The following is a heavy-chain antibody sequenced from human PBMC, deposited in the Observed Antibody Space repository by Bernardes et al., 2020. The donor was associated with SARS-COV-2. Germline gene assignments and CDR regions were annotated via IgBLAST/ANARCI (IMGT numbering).Heavy chain of an antibody. CDR1: GGSISSGSYY. J-gene: IGHJ5*02. D-gene: IGHD2-2*01. CDR2: IYTSGST. CDR3: ARVVMYCSSTSCSNWFDP. V-gene: IGHV4-61*09. Sequence: TLSLTCTVSGGSISSGSYYWSWIRQPAGKGLEWIGHIYTSGSTNYNPSLKSRVTISVDTSKNQFSLKLSSVTAADTAVYYCARVVMYCSSTSCSNWFDPWGQGTLVTVSS.